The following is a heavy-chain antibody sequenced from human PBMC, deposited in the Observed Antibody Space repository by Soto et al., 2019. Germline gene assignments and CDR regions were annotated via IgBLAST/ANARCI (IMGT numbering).Heavy chain of an antibody. CDR1: GGSISNYY. J-gene: IGHJ4*02. CDR2: VYSSGST. Sequence: SETLSLTCTVSGGSISNYYWSWIRQPAGKGLEWIGRVYSSGSTNYNPSLKSRVTMSVDTSKNQFSLKMSSVTAADTAVYYCARMVRGGYSSSSAIDYWGQGTLVTVSS. V-gene: IGHV4-4*07. D-gene: IGHD6-6*01. CDR3: ARMVRGGYSSSSAIDY.